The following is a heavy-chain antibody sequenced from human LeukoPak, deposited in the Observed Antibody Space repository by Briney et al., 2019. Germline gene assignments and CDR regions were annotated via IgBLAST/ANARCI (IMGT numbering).Heavy chain of an antibody. V-gene: IGHV4-61*02. CDR3: ARGGYYGSGNDFRFDP. Sequence: SETLSLTCTVSGGSISSGSYYWSWIRQPAGKGLEWTGRIYTSGSTNYNPSLKSRVTISVDTSKNQFSLKLTSVTAADTAVYFCARGGYYGSGNDFRFDPWGQGTLVTVSS. CDR1: GGSISSGSYY. J-gene: IGHJ5*02. D-gene: IGHD3-10*01. CDR2: IYTSGST.